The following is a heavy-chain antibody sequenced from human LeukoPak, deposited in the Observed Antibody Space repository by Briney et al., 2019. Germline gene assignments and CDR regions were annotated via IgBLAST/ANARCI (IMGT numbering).Heavy chain of an antibody. CDR1: GFTFSSYS. CDR2: ISGSSIYI. J-gene: IGHJ4*02. D-gene: IGHD3-10*01. Sequence: GGSLRLSCAAPGFTFSSYSMNWVRQSPGKGLEWVSSISGSSIYIIYADSVKGRFTISRDDANDSLYLQMNSLRAEDTAVYYCAKSMVRGVIITAPVHWGQGTLVTVSS. CDR3: AKSMVRGVIITAPVH. V-gene: IGHV3-21*04.